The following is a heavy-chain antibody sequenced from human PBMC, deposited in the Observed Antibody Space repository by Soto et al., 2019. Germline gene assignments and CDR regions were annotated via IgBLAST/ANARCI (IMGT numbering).Heavy chain of an antibody. V-gene: IGHV4-34*01. CDR2: INHSGST. J-gene: IGHJ4*02. CDR3: ARGPADRYFDY. D-gene: IGHD2-2*01. Sequence: SETLSLTCPVYGGSFSGYYWSWIRQPPGKGLEWIGEINHSGSTNYNPSLKSRVTISVDTSKNQFSLKLSSVTAADTAVYYCARGPADRYFDYWGQGTLVTVSS. CDR1: GGSFSGYY.